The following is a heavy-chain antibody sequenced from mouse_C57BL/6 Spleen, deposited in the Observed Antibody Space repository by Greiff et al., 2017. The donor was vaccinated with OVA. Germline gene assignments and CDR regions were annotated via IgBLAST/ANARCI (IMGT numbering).Heavy chain of an antibody. V-gene: IGHV7-3*01. Sequence: EVQRVESGGGLVQPGGSLSLSCAASGFTFTDYYMSWVRQPPGKALEWLGFIRNKANGYTTEYSASVKGRFTISRDNSQSILYLQMNALRAEDSATYYCARSGTTVVATDAWFAYWGQGTLVTVSA. J-gene: IGHJ3*01. CDR3: ARSGTTVVATDAWFAY. D-gene: IGHD1-1*01. CDR2: IRNKANGYTT. CDR1: GFTFTDYY.